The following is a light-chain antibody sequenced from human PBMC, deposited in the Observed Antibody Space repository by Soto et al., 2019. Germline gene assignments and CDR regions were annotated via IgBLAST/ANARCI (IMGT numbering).Light chain of an antibody. CDR2: LNSDGSH. V-gene: IGLV4-69*01. J-gene: IGLJ1*01. CDR1: SGHSSYA. Sequence: QPVLTQSPSASASLGASVKLTCTLSSGHSSYAIAWHQQQPEKGPRYLMKLNSDGSHSKGDGIPDRFSGSSSGAERYLTFSSLQSEDEADYCCQTWGTGIQVFGTGTKVTVL. CDR3: QTWGTGIQV.